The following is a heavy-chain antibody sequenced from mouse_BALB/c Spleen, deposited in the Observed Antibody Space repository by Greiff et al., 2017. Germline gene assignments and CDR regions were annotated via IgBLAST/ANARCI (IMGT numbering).Heavy chain of an antibody. J-gene: IGHJ4*01. CDR3: ARQGITTSYAMDY. V-gene: IGHV1-14*01. CDR1: GYTFTSYV. Sequence: EVQLQQSGPELVKPGASVKMSCKASGYTFTSYVMHWVKQKPGQGLEWIGYINPYNDGTKYNEKFKGKATLTSDKSSSTAYMELSSLTSEDSAVYYCARQGITTSYAMDYWGEGTWVTVSA. CDR2: INPYNDGT. D-gene: IGHD2-4*01.